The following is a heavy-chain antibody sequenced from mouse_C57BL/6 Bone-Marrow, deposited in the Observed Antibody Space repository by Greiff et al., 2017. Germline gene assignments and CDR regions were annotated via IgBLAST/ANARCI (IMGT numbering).Heavy chain of an antibody. J-gene: IGHJ1*03. V-gene: IGHV5-17*01. CDR2: ISSGSSTI. Sequence: DVKLVESGGGLVKPGGSLKLSCAASGFTFSDYGMHWVRQAPEKGLEWVAYISSGSSTIYYADTVKGRFTISRDNAKNTLFLQMTSLRSEDTAMYYWARDYYGSSYGYFDVWGTGTTVTVSS. D-gene: IGHD1-1*01. CDR1: GFTFSDYG. CDR3: ARDYYGSSYGYFDV.